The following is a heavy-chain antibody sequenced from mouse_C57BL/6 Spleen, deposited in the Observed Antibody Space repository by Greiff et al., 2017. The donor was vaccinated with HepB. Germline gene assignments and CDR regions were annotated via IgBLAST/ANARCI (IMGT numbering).Heavy chain of an antibody. CDR2: IDPSDSYT. CDR1: GYTFTSYW. J-gene: IGHJ2*01. V-gene: IGHV1-69*01. D-gene: IGHD4-1*01. Sequence: QVQLQQSGAELVMPGASVKLSCKASGYTFTSYWMHWVKQRPGQGLEWIGEIDPSDSYTNYNQKFKGKSTLTVDKSSSTAYMQLSSLTSEDSAVYYCARKDWDLYFDYWGQGTTLTVSS. CDR3: ARKDWDLYFDY.